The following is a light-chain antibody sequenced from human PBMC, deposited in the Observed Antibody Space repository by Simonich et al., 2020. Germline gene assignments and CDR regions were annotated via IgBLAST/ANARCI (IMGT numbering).Light chain of an antibody. CDR2: LGS. V-gene: IGKV2-28*01. J-gene: IGKJ3*01. CDR3: MQALQTPQFT. CDR1: QSLLHSNGYNS. Sequence: DIVMTQSPLSLPVTPGEPASISCRSSQSLLHSNGYNSLYWYLQKPGQSPQLLIYLGSNRAAGVPDRFSGSGSGTDFTLKISRVEAEDVGVYYCMQALQTPQFTFGPGTKVDIK.